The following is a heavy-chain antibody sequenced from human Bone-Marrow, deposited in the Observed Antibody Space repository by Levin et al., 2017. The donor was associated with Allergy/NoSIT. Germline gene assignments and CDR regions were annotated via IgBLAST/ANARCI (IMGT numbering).Heavy chain of an antibody. V-gene: IGHV5-10-1*01. CDR1: GYTLTSYW. Sequence: GESLKISCKASGYTLTSYWISWVRQLPGKGLEWMGKIDPDDSSTNYSPSFQGHVTFSVDKSTSTAYLQWSRLTTSDTAMYYCAREVGRTSGTYAWGQGTLVTVSS. CDR3: AREVGRTSGTYA. D-gene: IGHD3-10*01. CDR2: IDPDDSST. J-gene: IGHJ5*02.